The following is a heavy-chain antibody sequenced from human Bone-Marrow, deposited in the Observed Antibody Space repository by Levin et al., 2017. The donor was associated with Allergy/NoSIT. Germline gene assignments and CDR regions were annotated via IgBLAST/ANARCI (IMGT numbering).Heavy chain of an antibody. J-gene: IGHJ3*02. V-gene: IGHV3-23*01. CDR3: AKGPVAAPGNFDI. CDR1: GFTFSNYV. CDR2: ISSTVSNT. D-gene: IGHD6-19*01. Sequence: HPGGSLRLSCAASGFTFSNYVMSWVRQAPGKGLEWVSSISSTVSNTYYADSVKGRFTISRDNSKNTLYLQMNSLRAEDTALYYCAKGPVAAPGNFDIWGQGTMVTVSS.